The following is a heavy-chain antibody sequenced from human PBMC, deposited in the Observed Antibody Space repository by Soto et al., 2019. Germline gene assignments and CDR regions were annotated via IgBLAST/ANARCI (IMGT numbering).Heavy chain of an antibody. CDR2: IIPIFGRA. CDR3: ARIVGEIDGAHYFHY. J-gene: IGHJ4*02. Sequence: QVQLVQSGAEVKKPGSSVKVSCKASGGTFSSYAISWVRQAPGQGLEWMGGIIPIFGRANYAQKFQGRVTITADESTSKAYMELSSLRSEDTAVYYCARIVGEIDGAHYFHYWGEGTLVTVSS. D-gene: IGHD3-16*01. CDR1: GGTFSSYA. V-gene: IGHV1-69*01.